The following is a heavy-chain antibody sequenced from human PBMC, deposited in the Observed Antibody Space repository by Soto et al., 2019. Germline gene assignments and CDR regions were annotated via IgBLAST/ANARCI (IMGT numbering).Heavy chain of an antibody. V-gene: IGHV3-21*01. CDR2: ISSSSSCI. J-gene: IGHJ6*02. CDR1: GFTFSSYS. D-gene: IGHD6-13*01. CDR3: ARRPSSLYSSPTYV. Sequence: GGSLRISCAASGFTFSSYSMNCVPQAPGKGLGGVSSISSSSSCIYYADSVNGRFTISRDNAKNSQYLQVNSLRAEDRAVYYCARRPSSLYSSPTYVWGQGTKVTVCS.